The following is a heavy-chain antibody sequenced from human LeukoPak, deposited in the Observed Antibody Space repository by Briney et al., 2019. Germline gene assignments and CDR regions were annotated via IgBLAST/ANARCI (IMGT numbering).Heavy chain of an antibody. CDR2: IYYSGST. J-gene: IGHJ3*01. CDR3: ARDLWELQSAFDL. V-gene: IGHV4-59*01. CDR1: GGSIRSYY. D-gene: IGHD1-26*01. Sequence: SETLSLTCTVSGGSIRSYYWSWIRQPPGKGLEWIGYIYYSGSTNYNPSLKSRVTISVDTSKNQFSLKLSSVTAADTAVYYCARDLWELQSAFDLWGQGTLVTVSS.